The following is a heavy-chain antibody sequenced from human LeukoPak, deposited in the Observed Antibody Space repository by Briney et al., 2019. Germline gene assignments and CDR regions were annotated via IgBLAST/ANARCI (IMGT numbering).Heavy chain of an antibody. V-gene: IGHV4-39*07. CDR3: ARVLLGWFDP. Sequence: SETLSLTCTVSGGSISSSSYYWGWIRQPPGKGLEWIGSIYYSGSTYYNPSLKSRVTISVDTPKNQFSLKLSSVTAADTAVYYCARVLLGWFDPWGQGTLVTVSS. CDR2: IYYSGST. D-gene: IGHD3-16*01. CDR1: GGSISSSSYY. J-gene: IGHJ5*02.